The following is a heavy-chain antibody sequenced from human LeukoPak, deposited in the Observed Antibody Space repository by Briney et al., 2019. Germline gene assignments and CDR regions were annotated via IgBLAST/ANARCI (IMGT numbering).Heavy chain of an antibody. CDR2: IYYSGTI. V-gene: IGHV4-59*01. CDR3: ASVYSSTCYSWFDP. CDR1: GDSISGYC. Sequence: SETLSLTCTVSGDSISGYCWSWIRQPPGKGLEWIGYIYYSGTISYNPSLESRVTISVDTSKNQFSLKLRSVTAADTAVYYCASVYSSTCYSWFDPWGQGTLVTVSS. J-gene: IGHJ5*02. D-gene: IGHD6-19*01.